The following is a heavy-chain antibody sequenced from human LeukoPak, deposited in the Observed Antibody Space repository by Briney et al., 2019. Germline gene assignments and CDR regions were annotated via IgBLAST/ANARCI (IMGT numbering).Heavy chain of an antibody. Sequence: PRGSPSLSCAVSGFVLSQHTMSSVRQAPGKRLEWGSSISGSGDATSYADSVMGRFPISRDNAKNTLSLQMNSLRAEDTAVYYCAKSDCASDGCKLLNYWGQGTLVTASS. CDR2: ISGSGDAT. D-gene: IGHD3-10*01. J-gene: IGHJ4*02. CDR1: GFVLSQHT. CDR3: AKSDCASDGCKLLNY. V-gene: IGHV3-23*01.